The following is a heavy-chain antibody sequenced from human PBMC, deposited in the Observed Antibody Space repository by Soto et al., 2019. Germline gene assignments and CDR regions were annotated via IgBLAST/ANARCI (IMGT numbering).Heavy chain of an antibody. CDR2: MNPNSGNT. D-gene: IGHD3-9*01. CDR3: ARGRLRYFDWLLIGPYYYYGMDV. CDR1: GYTFTSYD. J-gene: IGHJ6*02. Sequence: ASVKVSCKASGYTFTSYDINWVRQATGQGLEWMGWMNPNSGNTGYAQKFQGRVTMTRNTSISTAYMELSSLRSEDTAVYYCARGRLRYFDWLLIGPYYYYGMDVWGQGTTVTV. V-gene: IGHV1-8*01.